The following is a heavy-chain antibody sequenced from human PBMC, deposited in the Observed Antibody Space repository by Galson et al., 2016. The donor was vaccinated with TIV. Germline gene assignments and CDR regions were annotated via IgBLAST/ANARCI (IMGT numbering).Heavy chain of an antibody. D-gene: IGHD1-26*01. Sequence: SLRLSCAASGFSFSRNAMHWVRQPPGRGLEWVAVISYDGTNKYYADSVKGRLTISRDNSKNTLYLQMNSLRTEDTAVYYCATSTVGENIYYYGMDAWGQGTTVSVSS. CDR3: ATSTVGENIYYYGMDA. CDR1: GFSFSRNA. V-gene: IGHV3-30-3*01. CDR2: ISYDGTNK. J-gene: IGHJ6*02.